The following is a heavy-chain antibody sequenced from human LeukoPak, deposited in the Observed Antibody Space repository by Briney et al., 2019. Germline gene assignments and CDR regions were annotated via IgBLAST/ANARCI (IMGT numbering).Heavy chain of an antibody. CDR3: AREGTELYAFDI. Sequence: DPGGSLRLSCAASGFTFSNYAMSWVRQAPGKGLEWVSSISSSSSYIYYADSVKGRFTISRDNAKNSLYLQMNSLRAEDTAVYYCAREGTELYAFDIWGQGTMVTVSS. J-gene: IGHJ3*02. V-gene: IGHV3-21*01. CDR2: ISSSSSYI. CDR1: GFTFSNYA. D-gene: IGHD3-10*01.